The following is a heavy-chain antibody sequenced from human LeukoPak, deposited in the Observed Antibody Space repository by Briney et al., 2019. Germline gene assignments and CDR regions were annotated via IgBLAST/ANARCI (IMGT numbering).Heavy chain of an antibody. CDR3: GRGGKVEQLVLAR. CDR1: GFTFDDYA. Sequence: GGSLRLSCAASGFTFDDYAMHWIRQPPGKGLEWVSGLTWNSGSVGYADSVKGRFTISRDNANNSLYLQMNSLRAEDTALYYCGRGGKVEQLVLARWGQGSLVTVSS. D-gene: IGHD6-13*01. J-gene: IGHJ4*02. CDR2: LTWNSGSV. V-gene: IGHV3-9*01.